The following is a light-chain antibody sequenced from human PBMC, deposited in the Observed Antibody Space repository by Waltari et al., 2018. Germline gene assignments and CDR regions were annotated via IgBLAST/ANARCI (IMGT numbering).Light chain of an antibody. CDR1: QTINKN. V-gene: IGKV1-39*01. CDR2: AAS. J-gene: IGKJ1*01. CDR3: QQSYSLPWT. Sequence: DIQMTQSPSSLSASVGDKVTITCRAGQTINKNLNWYQQKPGKAPRVLIYAASPLQSGVPSRFSGGGSGTDFTLTISSLQPEDFGTYFCQQSYSLPWTFGQGTKVEIE.